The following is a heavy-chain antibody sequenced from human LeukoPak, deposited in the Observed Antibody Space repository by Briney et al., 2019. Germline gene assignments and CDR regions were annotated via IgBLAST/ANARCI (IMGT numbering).Heavy chain of an antibody. CDR3: ARETVASTFDY. J-gene: IGHJ4*02. V-gene: IGHV3-11*01. CDR1: GFTFSDYY. D-gene: IGHD6-19*01. CDR2: ISPSGDII. Sequence: GGSLRLSCAASGFTFSDYYISWIRPAPGKGLEWVSDISPSGDIISYADSVKGRFIISRDYAKESLHLQMNSLRVEDSAVYYCARETVASTFDYWGQGTQVTVSS.